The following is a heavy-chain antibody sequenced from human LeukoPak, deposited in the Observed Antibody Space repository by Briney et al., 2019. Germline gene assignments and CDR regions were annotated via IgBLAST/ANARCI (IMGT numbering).Heavy chain of an antibody. CDR1: GYTFTSYD. CDR2: MNPNSGHA. Sequence: ASVKVSCKASGYTFTSYDIHWVRQAAGHGLEWMGWMNPNSGHAGHAQKFEARVTMTRDASMSTAYMELSGLTSEDTAIYYCARGPALHSKWVGGRWFDPWGQGTLVTVAS. V-gene: IGHV1-8*01. CDR3: ARGPALHSKWVGGRWFDP. J-gene: IGHJ5*02. D-gene: IGHD6-19*01.